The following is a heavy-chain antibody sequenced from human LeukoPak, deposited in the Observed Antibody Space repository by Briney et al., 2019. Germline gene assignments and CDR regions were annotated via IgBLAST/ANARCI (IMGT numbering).Heavy chain of an antibody. V-gene: IGHV3-53*01. CDR2: IYSGGNT. CDR1: GFTVSSNY. Sequence: GGSLRLSCAASGFTVSSNYMSWVRQAPGKGLEWVSVIYSGGNTYYADSVKGRFTISRDNSKNTLYLQMNSLRAEDTAVYYCARIIAAAGHFDYWGQGTLVTVSS. D-gene: IGHD6-13*01. J-gene: IGHJ4*02. CDR3: ARIIAAAGHFDY.